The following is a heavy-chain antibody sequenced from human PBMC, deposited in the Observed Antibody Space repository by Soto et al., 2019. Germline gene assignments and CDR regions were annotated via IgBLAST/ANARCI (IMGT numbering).Heavy chain of an antibody. CDR1: GFTFSSYS. J-gene: IGHJ4*02. D-gene: IGHD2-8*01. CDR2: ISSSSSTI. Sequence: PGGSLRLSCAASGFTFSSYSMNWVRQAPGKGLEWVSYISSSSSTIYYADSVKGRFTISRDSAKNSLYLKMNSLRDEDTAVYYCARDDINESYFDSWGQGILVTVSS. CDR3: ARDDINESYFDS. V-gene: IGHV3-48*02.